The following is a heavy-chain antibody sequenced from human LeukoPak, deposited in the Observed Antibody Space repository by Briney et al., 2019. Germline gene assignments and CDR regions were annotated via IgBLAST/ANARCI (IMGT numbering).Heavy chain of an antibody. CDR2: IYYSGNT. D-gene: IGHD5-18*01. CDR1: GGSISTYY. CDR3: ARNYGYGGMDV. Sequence: SETLSLTCNVSGGSISTYYWSWIRQPPGTGLEWIGYIYYSGNTNYNPSLKSRVTISVDTSKNQFSLKLSSVTAADTAVYYCARNYGYGGMDVGGQGTTVTVPS. J-gene: IGHJ6*02. V-gene: IGHV4-59*08.